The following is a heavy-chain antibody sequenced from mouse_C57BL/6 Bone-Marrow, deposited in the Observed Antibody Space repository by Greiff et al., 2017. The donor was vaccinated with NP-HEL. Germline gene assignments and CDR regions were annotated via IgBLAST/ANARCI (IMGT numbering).Heavy chain of an antibody. J-gene: IGHJ3*01. Sequence: QVQLKQSGAELARPGASVKLSCKASGYTFTSYGISWVKQRTGQGLEWIGEIYPRSGNTYYNEKFKGKATLTADKSSSTAYMELRSLTSEDSAVYFCARPDLSGGFAYWGQGTLVTVSA. CDR1: GYTFTSYG. D-gene: IGHD2-3*01. V-gene: IGHV1-81*01. CDR2: IYPRSGNT. CDR3: ARPDLSGGFAY.